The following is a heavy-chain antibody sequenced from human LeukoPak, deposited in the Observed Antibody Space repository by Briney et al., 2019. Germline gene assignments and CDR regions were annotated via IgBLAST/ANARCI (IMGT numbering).Heavy chain of an antibody. Sequence: SETLSLTCTVSGGSISSSSYYWGWIRQPPGKGLEWIGSIYYSGSTYYNPSLKSRVTISVDTSNNQFSLKLSSVTAADTAVYYCARDLRITMVRGDHFDYWGQGTLVTVSS. CDR2: IYYSGST. J-gene: IGHJ4*02. CDR3: ARDLRITMVRGDHFDY. CDR1: GGSISSSSYY. V-gene: IGHV4-39*07. D-gene: IGHD3-10*01.